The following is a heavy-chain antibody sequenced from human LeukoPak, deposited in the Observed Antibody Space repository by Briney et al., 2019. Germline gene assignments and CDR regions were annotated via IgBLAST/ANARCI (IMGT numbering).Heavy chain of an antibody. V-gene: IGHV4-4*07. CDR3: AREKNRYYDDAFDI. J-gene: IGHJ3*02. D-gene: IGHD3-16*01. CDR1: GGSISSYY. CDR2: IYTSGST. Sequence: SETLSLTCTVSGGSISSYYWSWIRQPAGKGLEWIGRIYTSGSTNYNPSLKSRVTMSVDTSKNQFSLKLSSVTAADTAVYYCAREKNRYYDDAFDIWGPGTMVTVSS.